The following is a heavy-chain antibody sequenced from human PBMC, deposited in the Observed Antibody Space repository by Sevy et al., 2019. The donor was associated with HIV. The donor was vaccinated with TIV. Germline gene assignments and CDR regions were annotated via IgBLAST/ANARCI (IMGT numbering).Heavy chain of an antibody. V-gene: IGHV1-2*06. CDR1: GYTFTGYY. CDR3: ARGGGFLEWPYYYYGMDV. D-gene: IGHD3-3*01. Sequence: ASVKVSCKASGYTFTGYYMHWVRQAPGQGLEWMGRINPNSGGTNYAQKFQGRVTMTRDTSISTAYMELSRLRSDETAVYYCARGGGFLEWPYYYYGMDVWGQGTTVTVSS. J-gene: IGHJ6*02. CDR2: INPNSGGT.